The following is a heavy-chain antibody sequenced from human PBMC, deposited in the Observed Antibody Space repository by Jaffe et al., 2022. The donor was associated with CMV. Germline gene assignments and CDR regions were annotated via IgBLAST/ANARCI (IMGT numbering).Heavy chain of an antibody. CDR2: IDWDDDK. CDR1: GFSLSSTAMS. D-gene: IGHD3-16*01. Sequence: QVTLRESGPALVRPSQTLTLTCTFSGFSLSSTAMSVSWIRQPPGRALEWLARIDWDDDKYYITSLKTRLAISKDPSKNQVVLTMTNVDPVDTATYYCARKMGLGALDVWGQGTMVIVSS. V-gene: IGHV2-70*15. J-gene: IGHJ3*01. CDR3: ARKMGLGALDV.